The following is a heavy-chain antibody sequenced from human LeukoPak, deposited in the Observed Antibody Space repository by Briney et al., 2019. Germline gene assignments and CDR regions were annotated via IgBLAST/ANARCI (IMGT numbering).Heavy chain of an antibody. D-gene: IGHD5-24*01. V-gene: IGHV3-53*01. J-gene: IGHJ4*02. CDR2: IYGGGNI. CDR1: GFTFSSNY. Sequence: GGSLRLSCAASGFTFSSNYMDWVRQAPGKGLEWVSVIYGGGNIYYADSVKGRFTISRDNSKNTLYLQMNSLRAEDTAVYYCARGAGYNYPYYFDYWGQGTLVTVSS. CDR3: ARGAGYNYPYYFDY.